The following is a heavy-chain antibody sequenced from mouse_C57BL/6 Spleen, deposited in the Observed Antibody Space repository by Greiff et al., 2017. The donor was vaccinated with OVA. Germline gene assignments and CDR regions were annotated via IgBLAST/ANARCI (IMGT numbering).Heavy chain of an antibody. CDR2: IDPSDSYT. CDR1: GYTFTSYW. Sequence: VKLQQPGAELVMPGASVKLSCKASGYTFTSYWMHWVKQRPGQGLEWIGEIDPSDSYTNYNQKFKGKSTLTVDKSSSTAYMQLSSLTSEDSAVYYCARRPAQATWFAYWGQGTLVTVSA. CDR3: ARRPAQATWFAY. V-gene: IGHV1-69*01. J-gene: IGHJ3*01. D-gene: IGHD3-2*02.